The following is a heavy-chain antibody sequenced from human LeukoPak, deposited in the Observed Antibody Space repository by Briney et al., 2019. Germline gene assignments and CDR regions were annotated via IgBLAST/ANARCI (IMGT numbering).Heavy chain of an antibody. CDR3: AREGLAARRGAFDI. CDR2: VYYSGNT. CDR1: GGSISSHF. D-gene: IGHD6-6*01. J-gene: IGHJ3*02. Sequence: SETLSLTCSVSGGSISSHFWTWIRQPPGKGLEWIGYVYYSGNTNYNPSLRSRDTISIDTSKNQFSLNLKPVTAADTAIYYCAREGLAARRGAFDIWGQGTVVSVSS. V-gene: IGHV4-59*11.